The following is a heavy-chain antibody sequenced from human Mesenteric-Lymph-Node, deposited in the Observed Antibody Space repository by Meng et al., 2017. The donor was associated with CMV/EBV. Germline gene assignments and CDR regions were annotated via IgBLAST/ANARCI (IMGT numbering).Heavy chain of an antibody. Sequence: GESLKISCTASGFTFGDYGMNWVRQAPGKGLEWVSSISSSDSYIYYADSVKGRFTISRDNAKNSLYLQMNSLRAEDTAVYYCVRDSSGYYYFDFWGQGTLVTVSS. D-gene: IGHD3-22*01. CDR1: GFTFGDYG. J-gene: IGHJ4*02. V-gene: IGHV3-21*01. CDR2: ISSSDSYI. CDR3: VRDSSGYYYFDF.